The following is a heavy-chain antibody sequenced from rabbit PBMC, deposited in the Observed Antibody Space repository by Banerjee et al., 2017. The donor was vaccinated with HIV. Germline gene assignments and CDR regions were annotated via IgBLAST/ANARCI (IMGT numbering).Heavy chain of an antibody. D-gene: IGHD7-1*01. V-gene: IGHV1S43*01. CDR3: ARDYAGYIVYGYYFNL. Sequence: QSLEESGGGLVQPEGSLTLTCTGSGFSFSDSYYICWVRQAPGKGLELIACVYSSTGITWYASWVNGRFTISRSTSLSTVDLKMTSLTAADTATYFCARDYAGYIVYGYYFNLWGPGTLVTVS. CDR1: GFSFSDSYY. CDR2: VYSSTGIT. J-gene: IGHJ4*01.